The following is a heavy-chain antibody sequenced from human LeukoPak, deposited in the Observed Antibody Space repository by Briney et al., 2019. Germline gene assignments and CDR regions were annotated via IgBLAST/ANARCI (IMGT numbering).Heavy chain of an antibody. Sequence: PSETLSLTCAVYGGSFSGYYWSWIRQPPGKGLEWIGEINHSGSTNYNPSLKSRVTISVDTSKNQFSLKLSSVTAADTAVYYCARFSSIAVAAPVYYFDYWGQGTLVTVSS. J-gene: IGHJ4*02. V-gene: IGHV4-34*01. CDR2: INHSGST. CDR1: GGSFSGYY. CDR3: ARFSSIAVAAPVYYFDY. D-gene: IGHD6-19*01.